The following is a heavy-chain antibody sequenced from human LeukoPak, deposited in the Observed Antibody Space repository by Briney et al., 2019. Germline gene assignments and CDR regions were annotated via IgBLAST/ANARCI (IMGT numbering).Heavy chain of an antibody. CDR2: ISSSSSFI. CDR1: GFTFSSYS. Sequence: KPGGSLRLSCAASGFTFSSYSMNWVRQAPGKGLEWVSSISSSSSFIYYADSVKGRFTISRDNAKKSLYLQMNSLRAEDTAVYYCAREASTARRLNAFDIWGQGTMVTVSS. J-gene: IGHJ3*02. D-gene: IGHD2-8*01. CDR3: AREASTARRLNAFDI. V-gene: IGHV3-21*01.